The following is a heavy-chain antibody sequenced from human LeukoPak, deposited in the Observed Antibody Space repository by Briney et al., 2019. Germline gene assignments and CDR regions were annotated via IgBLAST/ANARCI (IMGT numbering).Heavy chain of an antibody. CDR2: IYSGGST. V-gene: IGHV3-53*01. CDR1: GFTIKTHY. D-gene: IGHD6-19*01. J-gene: IGHJ6*02. Sequence: GGSLRLSCAASGFTIKTHYMTWVRQAPGKGLEWVSVIYSGGSTYHADSVKGRFTISRDNSKNTLYLQMHSLRAEDTAVYYCARSQWPDVWGQGTTVTVSS. CDR3: ARSQWPDV.